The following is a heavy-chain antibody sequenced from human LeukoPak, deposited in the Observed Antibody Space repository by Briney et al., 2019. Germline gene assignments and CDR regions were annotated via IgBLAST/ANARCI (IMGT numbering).Heavy chain of an antibody. J-gene: IGHJ3*02. CDR1: GFSFTMYG. D-gene: IGHD3-10*01. Sequence: GRPLRLSCAASGFSFTMYGIHWVRQAPGKGLEWVAVISTDGNNEYYANSVKGRFTISRDNSKNTVYLQMTSLRTEDTAVYYCARGRSITLLRGVAMSDGFDIWGQGAMVAVSS. CDR2: ISTDGNNE. V-gene: IGHV3-30*03. CDR3: ARGRSITLLRGVAMSDGFDI.